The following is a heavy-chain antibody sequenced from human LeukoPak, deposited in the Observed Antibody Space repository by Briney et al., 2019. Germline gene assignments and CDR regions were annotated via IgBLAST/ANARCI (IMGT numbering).Heavy chain of an antibody. CDR3: ARTPGIADYGMDV. D-gene: IGHD6-13*01. J-gene: IGHJ6*02. CDR2: IKHSGST. V-gene: IGHV4-34*01. CDR1: GGSFSGYY. Sequence: PSETLSLTCAVYGGSFSGYYWSWIRQPPGKGLEWIGEIKHSGSTNYNPSLKSRVTISVDTSKNQFSLKLSSVTAADTAVYYCARTPGIADYGMDVWGQGTTVTVSS.